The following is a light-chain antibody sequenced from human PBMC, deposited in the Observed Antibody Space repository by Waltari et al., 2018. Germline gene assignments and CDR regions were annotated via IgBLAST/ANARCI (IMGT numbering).Light chain of an antibody. J-gene: IGLJ3*02. CDR2: VNSAGSH. V-gene: IGLV4-69*01. CDR1: SGHSSNV. Sequence: QLVVTQSPSASAPLGAPVKPTCPLSSGHSSNVIAWLQQRPEKGPRYWMKVNSAGSHSKGDEIPDRFSGSSSGAERYLTISSLQSDDEADYYCQTGGHGTWVFGGGTKLTVL. CDR3: QTGGHGTWV.